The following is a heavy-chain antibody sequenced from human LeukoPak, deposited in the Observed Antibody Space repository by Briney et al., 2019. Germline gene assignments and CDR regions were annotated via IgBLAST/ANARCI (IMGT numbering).Heavy chain of an antibody. Sequence: SETLSLTCTVSGGSISSYYWSWIRQPPGKGLEWIGYTYYSGSTNYNPSLKSRVTISVDTSKNQFSLKLSSVTAADTAVYYCARHLTGWSFYWGQGTLVTVSS. D-gene: IGHD3-10*01. CDR3: ARHLTGWSFY. CDR2: TYYSGST. V-gene: IGHV4-59*08. J-gene: IGHJ4*02. CDR1: GGSISSYY.